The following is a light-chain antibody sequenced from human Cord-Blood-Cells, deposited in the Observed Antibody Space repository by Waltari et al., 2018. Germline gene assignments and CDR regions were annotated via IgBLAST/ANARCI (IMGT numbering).Light chain of an antibody. Sequence: AIRMTQSPSSFSASTGDRVTITCRASQGISSYLAWYQQKPGKAPKLLIYAASTLQSGVPSSFSGSGSGTDFTLTISFLQSEDCATYYCQQYYSYPLTFGGGTKVEIK. CDR2: AAS. J-gene: IGKJ4*01. V-gene: IGKV1-8*01. CDR1: QGISSY. CDR3: QQYYSYPLT.